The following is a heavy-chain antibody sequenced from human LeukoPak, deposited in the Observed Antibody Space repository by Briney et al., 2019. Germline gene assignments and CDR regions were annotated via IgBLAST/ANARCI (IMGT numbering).Heavy chain of an antibody. CDR1: GFTFRSFG. J-gene: IGHJ4*02. CDR2: VRNDGNKT. D-gene: IGHD1-26*01. CDR3: AKGSGWELLGFDY. V-gene: IGHV3-30*02. Sequence: GGSLRLSYAASGFTFRSFGMHWVRQAPGKGLEWVAFVRNDGNKTYYADSVRGRFTISRDNSKNTLFLQMNTLRPDDTAIYYCAKGSGWELLGFDYWGQGTLVTVSS.